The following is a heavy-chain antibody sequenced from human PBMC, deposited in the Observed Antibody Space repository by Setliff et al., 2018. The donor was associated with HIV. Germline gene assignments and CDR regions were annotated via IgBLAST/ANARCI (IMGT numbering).Heavy chain of an antibody. J-gene: IGHJ4*02. CDR3: ARMYYYGSGSALPDY. CDR1: GYSISSGYY. D-gene: IGHD3-10*01. V-gene: IGHV4-38-2*02. CDR2: IYHSGST. Sequence: PSETLSLTCTVSGYSISSGYYWGWIRQPPGKGLEWIGSIYHSGSTYYNPSLKSRVTISVDTSKNQFSLKLSSVTAADTAVYYCARMYYYGSGSALPDYWGQGTLVTVLL.